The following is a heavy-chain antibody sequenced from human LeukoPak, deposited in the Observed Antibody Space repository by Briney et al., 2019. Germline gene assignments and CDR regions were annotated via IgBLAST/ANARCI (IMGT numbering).Heavy chain of an antibody. J-gene: IGHJ4*02. CDR2: ISSSSSDI. Sequence: GGSLRLSCAASGFTFSSDSMNWVRQAPGKGLEWVSSISSSSSDIYYADSVKGRFTISRDKAKNSLYLQMNSLRAEDTAVYYCARKDRAARSCFDYWGQGTLVTVSS. CDR1: GFTFSSDS. V-gene: IGHV3-21*01. CDR3: ARKDRAARSCFDY. D-gene: IGHD6-6*01.